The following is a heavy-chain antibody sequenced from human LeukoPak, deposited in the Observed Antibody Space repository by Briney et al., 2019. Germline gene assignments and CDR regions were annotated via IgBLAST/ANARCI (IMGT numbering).Heavy chain of an antibody. Sequence: GGSLRLSCAASGFTFSSYWMSWVRQAPGKGLEWVANIKQDGSEKYYVDSVKGRFTISRDNAKNSLYLQMNSLRAEDTAVYYCARGGHVVVVSAAPFDYWGQGTLVTVSS. J-gene: IGHJ4*02. CDR1: GFTFSSYW. D-gene: IGHD2-2*01. CDR3: ARGGHVVVVSAAPFDY. CDR2: IKQDGSEK. V-gene: IGHV3-7*01.